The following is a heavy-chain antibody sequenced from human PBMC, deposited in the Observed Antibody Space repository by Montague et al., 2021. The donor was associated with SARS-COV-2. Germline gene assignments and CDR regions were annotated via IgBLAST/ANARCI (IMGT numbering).Heavy chain of an antibody. CDR1: GYSISSSNW. D-gene: IGHD3-10*01. CDR2: IYYSGST. Sequence: SETLSLTCAVSGYSISSSNWWGWIRQPPGKGLEWIGYIYYSGSTYYNPSLKSRVTMSVDTSKNQFSLKLSPVTAVDTAVYYCARVPVLLWFGERGYWFDPWGQGTLVTVSS. J-gene: IGHJ5*02. V-gene: IGHV4-28*03. CDR3: ARVPVLLWFGERGYWFDP.